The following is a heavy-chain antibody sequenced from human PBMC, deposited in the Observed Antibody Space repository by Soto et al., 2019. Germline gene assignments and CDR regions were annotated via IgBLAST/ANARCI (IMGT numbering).Heavy chain of an antibody. V-gene: IGHV3-7*01. D-gene: IGHD3-16*01. J-gene: IGHJ4*02. CDR2: INQDGSER. CDR3: VCGGNFFVY. CDR1: GFTFSTYW. Sequence: VQLVESGGGLVQPGGSLRLPCAASGFTFSTYWMTWVRQPPGKGLEWVASINQDGSERYYVDSVRGRFTSSRDNHKNSLYLQMNSLRAEDTAVYYCVCGGNFFVYWGQGTLVTVSP.